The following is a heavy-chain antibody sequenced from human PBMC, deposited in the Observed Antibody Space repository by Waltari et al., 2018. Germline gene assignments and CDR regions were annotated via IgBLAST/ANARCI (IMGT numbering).Heavy chain of an antibody. Sequence: QVQLQESGPGLVKPSETLSLTCTVSGGSISSYYWSWIRQPAGKGLEWIGRIYTSGSTNYNPSLKCRVTMSVDTSKNQFSLKLSTVTAADTAVYYCAARYCSSTSCKSYYIDVWGKGTTVTISS. J-gene: IGHJ6*03. CDR1: GGSISSYY. CDR3: AARYCSSTSCKSYYIDV. D-gene: IGHD2-2*01. CDR2: IYTSGST. V-gene: IGHV4-4*07.